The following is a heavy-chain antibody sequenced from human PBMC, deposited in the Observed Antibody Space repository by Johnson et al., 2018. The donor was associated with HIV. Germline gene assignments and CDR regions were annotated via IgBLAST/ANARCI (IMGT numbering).Heavy chain of an antibody. D-gene: IGHD2-2*01. J-gene: IGHJ3*02. CDR1: GFTFSDYY. V-gene: IGHV3-11*01. Sequence: QVQLVESGGGLVKPGGSLRLSCAASGFTFSDYYMSWIRQAPGKGLEWVSYITSTGITVYYAASVKGRFTISGDGSKNTLFLQMNSLRAEDTAVYYCARRCSSSSCSHGAFDIWGRGTMVTVSS. CDR2: ITSTGITV. CDR3: ARRCSSSSCSHGAFDI.